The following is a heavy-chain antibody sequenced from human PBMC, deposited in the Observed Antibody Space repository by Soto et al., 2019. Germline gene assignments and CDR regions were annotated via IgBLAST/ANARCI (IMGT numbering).Heavy chain of an antibody. CDR2: ISGYNGMT. CDR1: GYTFSNYG. J-gene: IGHJ4*02. CDR3: SRAETWVTGRTGAY. V-gene: IGHV1-18*04. D-gene: IGHD1-20*01. Sequence: RLVQSGAEVKKPGASVKVSCKASGYTFSNYGISWVRQAPGQGLEWMGWISGYNGMTNYVQKFQGRGIMTTGTSTRTAYMELRSLRYEDTAVYYCSRAETWVTGRTGAYCGQGTLVTVSS.